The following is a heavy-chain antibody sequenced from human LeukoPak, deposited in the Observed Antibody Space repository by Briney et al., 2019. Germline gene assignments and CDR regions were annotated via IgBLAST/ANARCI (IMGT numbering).Heavy chain of an antibody. CDR1: GFTFDDYA. J-gene: IGHJ4*02. Sequence: PGGSLRPSCAASGFTFDDYAMHWVRQAPGKGLEWVSGISWNSGSIGYADSVKGRFTISRDNAKNSLYLQMNSLRAEDTALYYCAKALTIFGVVGLDYWGQGTLVTVSS. V-gene: IGHV3-9*01. D-gene: IGHD3-3*01. CDR3: AKALTIFGVVGLDY. CDR2: ISWNSGSI.